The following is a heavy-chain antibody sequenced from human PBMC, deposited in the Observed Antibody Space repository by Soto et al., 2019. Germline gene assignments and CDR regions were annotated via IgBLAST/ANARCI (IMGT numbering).Heavy chain of an antibody. V-gene: IGHV3-66*01. J-gene: IGHJ4*02. Sequence: EVRLVESGGGLVQPGGSLRLSCAASGVTVGNNYMSWVRQAPGKGLAWVSVTYSGGDTRYADSVKGRFTMSRDSTKNTGYLQMDSLSADDMAVYFFARNVSVTALGYWGQGSLVTVSS. CDR3: ARNVSVTALGY. CDR2: TYSGGDT. CDR1: GVTVGNNY. D-gene: IGHD5-18*01.